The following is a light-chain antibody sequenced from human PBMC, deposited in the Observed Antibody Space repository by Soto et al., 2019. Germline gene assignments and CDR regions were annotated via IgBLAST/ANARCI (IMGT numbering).Light chain of an antibody. CDR1: XSNIGNQY. J-gene: IGLJ2*01. Sequence: QSVLTQPPSVSAAPGQKVTISCSGSXSNIGNQYVSWYQQLPQTAPKLLIYDNYKRPSGIPDRFSGSKSGTSATLGIAGLQTGDEADYYCASWDGSLSAVVFGGGTKLTVL. V-gene: IGLV1-51*01. CDR2: DNY. CDR3: ASWDGSLSAVV.